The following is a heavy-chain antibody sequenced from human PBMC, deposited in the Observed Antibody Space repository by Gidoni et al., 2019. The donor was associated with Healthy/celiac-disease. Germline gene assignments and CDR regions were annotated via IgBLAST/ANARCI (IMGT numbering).Heavy chain of an antibody. J-gene: IGHJ3*01. Sequence: ERVAVISYDGSNKYYADSVKGRFTIARDNSKNTLYLQMNSLRAEDTAVYYCESPLSGYCSSTSCYTYWGAFDLWGQGTMVTVSS. CDR2: ISYDGSNK. V-gene: IGHV3-30-3*01. CDR3: ESPLSGYCSSTSCYTYWGAFDL. D-gene: IGHD2-2*02.